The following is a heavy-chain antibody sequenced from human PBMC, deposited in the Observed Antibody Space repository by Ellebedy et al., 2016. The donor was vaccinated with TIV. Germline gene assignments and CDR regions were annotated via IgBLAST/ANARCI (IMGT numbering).Heavy chain of an antibody. Sequence: GESLKISCAASGINFSYYAMHWVRQAPGKGLEWVSAVNSVSTSMFYADSVKGRFTVSRDNAKNSLYLQMNNLRAEDTAVYYCARDFDTAPMKTIFDYWGHGTLVTVSS. J-gene: IGHJ4*01. V-gene: IGHV3-21*01. CDR2: VNSVSTSM. CDR3: ARDFDTAPMKTIFDY. CDR1: GINFSYYA. D-gene: IGHD5-18*01.